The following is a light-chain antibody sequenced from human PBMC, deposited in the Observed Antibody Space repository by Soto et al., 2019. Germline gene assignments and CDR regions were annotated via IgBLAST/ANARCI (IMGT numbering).Light chain of an antibody. Sequence: QSVLTQPASVSGSPGQSITISCTGTSSYVGSYNLVSWYQQHPGKAPKLMIYEVSKRPSGVSNRFSGSKSGNTASLTISGLQAEDEADYYCCSYAGSKVVFGGGTKVTVL. V-gene: IGLV2-23*02. CDR1: SSYVGSYNL. CDR2: EVS. J-gene: IGLJ2*01. CDR3: CSYAGSKVV.